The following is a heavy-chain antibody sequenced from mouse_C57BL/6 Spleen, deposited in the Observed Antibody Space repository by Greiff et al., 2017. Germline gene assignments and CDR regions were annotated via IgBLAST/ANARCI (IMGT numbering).Heavy chain of an antibody. CDR1: VFTFSDYG. V-gene: IGHV5-15*01. CDR3: ARGGLLHAMDY. CDR2: ISNLAYSL. D-gene: IGHD2-10*01. Sequence: EVQRVESGGGLVQPGGSLKLSCAASVFTFSDYGLAWVRQAPRKGPEWVAFISNLAYSLYYADTVTGRFTISRENAKNTLYLEMSSLRSEDTAMYYCARGGLLHAMDYGGQGTSVTVSS. J-gene: IGHJ4*01.